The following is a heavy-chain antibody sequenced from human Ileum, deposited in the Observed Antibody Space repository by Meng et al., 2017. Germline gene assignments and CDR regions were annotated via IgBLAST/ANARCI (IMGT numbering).Heavy chain of an antibody. J-gene: IGHJ3*02. V-gene: IGHV3-48*03. CDR3: AREAGNLRAFDI. Sequence: GESLKISCEVSGFIFSSFEMNWVRQAPGKGLEWVSYISNGGGRTIYYADSAKGRFTISRDNAKNSLYLQMSSLRAEDTAIYYCAREAGNLRAFDIWGQGTMVTVSS. D-gene: IGHD6-13*01. CDR2: ISNGGGRTI. CDR1: GFIFSSFE.